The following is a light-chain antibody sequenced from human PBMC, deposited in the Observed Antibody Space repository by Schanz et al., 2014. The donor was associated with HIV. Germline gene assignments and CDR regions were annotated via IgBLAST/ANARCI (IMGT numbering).Light chain of an antibody. CDR1: RSDIGGRS. V-gene: IGLV1-44*01. Sequence: QSVLTQPPLASAAPGQRVTISCSGIRSDIGGRSVDWYRQRPGAAPKLVIHNNDQRPSGVPDRISGSKSGTSASLTITGLQSDDEADYYCATWDVTLNGPVFGGGTKLTVL. CDR2: NND. CDR3: ATWDVTLNGPV. J-gene: IGLJ2*01.